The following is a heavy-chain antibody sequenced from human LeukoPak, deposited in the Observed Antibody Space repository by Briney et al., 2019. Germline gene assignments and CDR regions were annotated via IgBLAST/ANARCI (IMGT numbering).Heavy chain of an antibody. Sequence: GSLRLSCAASGFTFSSYEMNWVRQAPGKGLEWVSYISSSGSTIYYADSVKGRFTISRDNAKNSLYLQMNSLRAEDAAVYYCARGFRNRDCSSTSCYTNWFDPWGQGTLVTVSS. D-gene: IGHD2-2*02. CDR2: ISSSGSTI. J-gene: IGHJ5*02. V-gene: IGHV3-48*03. CDR1: GFTFSSYE. CDR3: ARGFRNRDCSSTSCYTNWFDP.